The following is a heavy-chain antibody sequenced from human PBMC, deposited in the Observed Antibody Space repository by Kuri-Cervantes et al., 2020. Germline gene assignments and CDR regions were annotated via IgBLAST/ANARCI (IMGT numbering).Heavy chain of an antibody. CDR1: GGSISSYY. CDR2: IYTSGST. D-gene: IGHD3-3*01. V-gene: IGHV4-4*07. J-gene: IGHJ6*03. CDR3: ARGGTEITSDNYHHYYMDV. Sequence: SETLSLTCTGSGGSISSYYWSWIRQPAGKGLEWIGRIYTSGSTNYNPSLKSRVTISLDTSKNHFALKLSSVTAADTAVYYCARGGTEITSDNYHHYYMDVWGNGTTVTVSS.